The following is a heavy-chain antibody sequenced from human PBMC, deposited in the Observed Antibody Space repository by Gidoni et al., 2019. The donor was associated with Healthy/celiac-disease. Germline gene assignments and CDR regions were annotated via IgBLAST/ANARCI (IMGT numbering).Heavy chain of an antibody. CDR1: GFTFSSYP. CDR2: ISGSGGST. V-gene: IGHV3-23*01. Sequence: EVQLLESGGGLVQPGGSLRLSCAASGFTFSSYPMCWVRQAPGKGLEWVSAISGSGGSTYHADSVKGRFTISSDNSKNTLYLQMNSLRAEDTAVYYCAKGRGITIFGVVIRGPLFDYWGQGTLVTVSS. D-gene: IGHD3-3*01. J-gene: IGHJ4*02. CDR3: AKGRGITIFGVVIRGPLFDY.